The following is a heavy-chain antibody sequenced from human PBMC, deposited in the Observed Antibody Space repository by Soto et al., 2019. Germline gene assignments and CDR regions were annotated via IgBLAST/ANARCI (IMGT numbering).Heavy chain of an antibody. Sequence: QVQLVESGGGVVRPGKSRRLSCAASGFSFNNYAIPWVRQGPGKGLEWVAVISFDGSNKFYADSVKGRFTISRDNPKNIVFLQMDSLRTEDTALYYCARGATAIPTPLGYWGQGALVTVSS. J-gene: IGHJ4*02. V-gene: IGHV3-30-3*01. CDR3: ARGATAIPTPLGY. CDR1: GFSFNNYA. D-gene: IGHD2-21*02. CDR2: ISFDGSNK.